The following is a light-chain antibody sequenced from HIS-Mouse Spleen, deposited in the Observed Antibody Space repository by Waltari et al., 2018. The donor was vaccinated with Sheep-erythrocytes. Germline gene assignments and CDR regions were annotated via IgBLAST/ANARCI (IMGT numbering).Light chain of an antibody. CDR2: QDS. CDR1: KLGDKY. CDR3: QAWDSSTEV. V-gene: IGLV3-1*01. Sequence: SYELTQPPSVSVSPGQTASITCSGDKLGDKYACWYQQKPGQSPVLVIYQDSKRPSGIPERFSGSNAGNTATVTISGTQAMDEADYYCQAWDSSTEVVGGGTKLTVL. J-gene: IGLJ2*01.